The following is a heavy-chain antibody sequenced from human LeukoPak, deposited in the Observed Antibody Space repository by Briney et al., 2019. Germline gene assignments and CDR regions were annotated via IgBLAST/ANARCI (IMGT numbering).Heavy chain of an antibody. J-gene: IGHJ3*02. V-gene: IGHV4-38-2*02. D-gene: IGHD6-19*01. CDR1: GYSISSGYY. CDR2: IYKSGRT. CDR3: ARDNSTGWFDAFDM. Sequence: SETLSLTCTVSGYSISSGYYWGWIRQPPGKGLEWIGSIYKSGRTYYNPSLKSRVTISVDTSKNQFSLKLTSVTAADTAVYYCARDNSTGWFDAFDMWGQGTMVTVSS.